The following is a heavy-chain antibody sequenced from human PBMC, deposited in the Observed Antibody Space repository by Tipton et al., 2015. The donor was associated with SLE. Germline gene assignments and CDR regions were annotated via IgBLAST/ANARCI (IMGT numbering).Heavy chain of an antibody. CDR3: ARGRIERASYYFDY. CDR2: IYHHGRT. D-gene: IGHD1-26*01. CDR1: GHSISSGYY. Sequence: TLSLTCAVSGHSISSGYYWGWIRQPPGKGLEWIGSIYHHGRTYYNPSLKSRVNISVDTSKNQFSLKLSAVTAADTAMYYCARGRIERASYYFDYWGQGTLVTVSS. V-gene: IGHV4-38-2*01. J-gene: IGHJ4*02.